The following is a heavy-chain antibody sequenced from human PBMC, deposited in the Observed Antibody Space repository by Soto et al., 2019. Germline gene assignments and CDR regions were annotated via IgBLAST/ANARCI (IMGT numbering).Heavy chain of an antibody. J-gene: IGHJ4*02. CDR1: GFTFNTFA. Sequence: EVQLLESGGGSVQPGGSLRLSCTASGFTFNTFAMTWVRQAPGTGLEWVSRISGSGYNTYYSESVKGRLTISRDNSKNTLYLHMPSLRVEDTAVYYCATDLDPELTFGVILNPHGSFFDSWGPGTVVTVSS. CDR2: ISGSGYNT. V-gene: IGHV3-23*01. D-gene: IGHD3-16*01. CDR3: ATDLDPELTFGVILNPHGSFFDS.